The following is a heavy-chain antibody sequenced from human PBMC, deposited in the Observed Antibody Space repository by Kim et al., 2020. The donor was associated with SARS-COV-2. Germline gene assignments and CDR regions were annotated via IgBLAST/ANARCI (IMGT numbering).Heavy chain of an antibody. CDR3: TTEVYYYDSSGYYSVPY. V-gene: IGHV3-15*01. D-gene: IGHD3-22*01. J-gene: IGHJ4*02. CDR1: GFTFSNAW. Sequence: GGSLRLSCAASGFTFSNAWMSWVRQAPGKGLEWVGRIKSKTDGGTTDYAAPVKDRFTISRDDSKNTLCLQMNSLKSEDTAVYYCTTEVYYYDSSGYYSVPYWGQGTLVTVSS. CDR2: IKSKTDGGTT.